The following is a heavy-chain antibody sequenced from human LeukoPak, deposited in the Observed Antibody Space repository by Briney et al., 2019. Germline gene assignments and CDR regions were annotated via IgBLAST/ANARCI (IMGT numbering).Heavy chain of an antibody. Sequence: GGSLRLSCAASGFTFSSYGMHWVRQAPGKGLEWVAVISYDGSNKYYADSVKGRFTISRDNSKNTLYLQMNSLRAEDTAVYYCAKDEGAVGGATMDYWGQGTLVTVSS. CDR2: ISYDGSNK. J-gene: IGHJ4*02. CDR1: GFTFSSYG. V-gene: IGHV3-30*18. D-gene: IGHD1-26*01. CDR3: AKDEGAVGGATMDY.